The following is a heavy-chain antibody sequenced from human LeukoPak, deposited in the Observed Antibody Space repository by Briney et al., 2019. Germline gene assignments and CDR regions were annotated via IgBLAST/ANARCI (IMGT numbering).Heavy chain of an antibody. D-gene: IGHD3-10*01. CDR3: ARHATGSYSVPWLDP. V-gene: IGHV4-59*08. Sequence: KPSETLSLTCTVSGGSISSHYWSWIRQPPGKGLEWIGYISDSGSTIYNPSLKSRVTILGDTSKNQFSLKLSSVTAADTAVYYCARHATGSYSVPWLDPWGQGTLVTVSS. CDR2: ISDSGST. J-gene: IGHJ5*02. CDR1: GGSISSHY.